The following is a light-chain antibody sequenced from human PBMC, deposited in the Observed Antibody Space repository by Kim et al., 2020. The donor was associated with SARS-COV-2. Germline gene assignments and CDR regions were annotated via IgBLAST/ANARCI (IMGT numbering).Light chain of an antibody. CDR1: QDYSRY. V-gene: IGKV1-39*01. CDR3: QQTSSAPRT. J-gene: IGKJ1*01. CDR2: TAS. Sequence: ASVEDRVTITCRASQDYSRYLNWYQQKPGKAPKLLIYTASSLQSVVPSRFTGSGSETDFTLTITSLQPEDFATYYCQQTSSAPRTFGQGTKVDIK.